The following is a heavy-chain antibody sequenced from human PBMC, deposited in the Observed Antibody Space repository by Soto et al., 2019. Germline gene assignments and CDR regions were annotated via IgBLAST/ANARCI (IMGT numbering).Heavy chain of an antibody. D-gene: IGHD6-13*01. CDR3: ARVSSNWYKDYFDY. J-gene: IGHJ4*02. V-gene: IGHV4-30-4*01. CDR2: IYYSGST. CDR1: GGSISSGDYY. Sequence: SETLSLTCTVSGGSISSGDYYWSWIRQPPGKGLEWIGYIYYSGSTHYNPSLKSRVTISVDTSKNQFSLKLSSVTAADTAVYYCARVSSNWYKDYFDYWGQGTLVTVSS.